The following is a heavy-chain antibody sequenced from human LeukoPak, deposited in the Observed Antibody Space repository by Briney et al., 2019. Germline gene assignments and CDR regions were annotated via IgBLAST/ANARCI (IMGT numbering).Heavy chain of an antibody. D-gene: IGHD3-10*01. J-gene: IGHJ4*02. CDR3: ARVVKNTMVRGVIIMVRSYFDY. V-gene: IGHV4-39*07. Sequence: SETLSLTCTVSGGSISSSSYYWGWIRQPPGKGLEWIGSIYYSGSTYYNPSLKSRVTISVDTSKNQFSLKLSSVTAADTAVYYCARVVKNTMVRGVIIMVRSYFDYWGQGTLVTVSS. CDR2: IYYSGST. CDR1: GGSISSSSYY.